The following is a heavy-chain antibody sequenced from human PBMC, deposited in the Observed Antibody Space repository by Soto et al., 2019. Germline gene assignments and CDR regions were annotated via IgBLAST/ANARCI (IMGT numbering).Heavy chain of an antibody. CDR1: EFIFDDYA. CDR3: AKDIKEGKSSGWYLGRDHYYYYGMDV. V-gene: IGHV3-9*01. CDR2: ISWNSGSI. J-gene: IGHJ6*02. Sequence: EVQLEESGGGLVQPGRSLRLSCAASEFIFDDYAMHWVRQAPGKGLEWVSGISWNSGSIDYADSVKGRFTISRDNAKNTLYLRMNSLRVEDTALYYCAKDIKEGKSSGWYLGRDHYYYYGMDVWGQGTTVTVSS. D-gene: IGHD6-19*01.